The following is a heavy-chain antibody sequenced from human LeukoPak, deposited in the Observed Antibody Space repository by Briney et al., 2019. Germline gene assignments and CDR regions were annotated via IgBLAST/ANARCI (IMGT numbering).Heavy chain of an antibody. Sequence: ASVKVSCKVSGYTLTELSMHWVRQAPGKGLEWMGGFDPEDGETIYAQKFQGRVTMTEDTSTDTAYMELSSLRSEDTAVYYCARDKGAGITILDWGQGTLVTVSS. V-gene: IGHV1-24*01. CDR1: GYTLTELS. D-gene: IGHD3-9*01. J-gene: IGHJ4*02. CDR3: ARDKGAGITILD. CDR2: FDPEDGET.